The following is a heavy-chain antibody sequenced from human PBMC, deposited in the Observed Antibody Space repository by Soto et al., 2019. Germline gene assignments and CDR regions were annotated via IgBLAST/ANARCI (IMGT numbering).Heavy chain of an antibody. CDR2: IKQDGSEK. V-gene: IGHV3-7*03. CDR1: GFTFSSYW. J-gene: IGHJ3*02. CDR3: ARDGYNWNDVPDAFDI. Sequence: EVQLVESGGGLVQPGGSLRLSCAASGFTFSSYWMSWVRQAPGKGLEWVANIKQDGSEKYYVDSVKGRFTISRDNAKNSLYLQMNSLRAEDTAVYYCARDGYNWNDVPDAFDIWGQGTMVTVSS. D-gene: IGHD1-1*01.